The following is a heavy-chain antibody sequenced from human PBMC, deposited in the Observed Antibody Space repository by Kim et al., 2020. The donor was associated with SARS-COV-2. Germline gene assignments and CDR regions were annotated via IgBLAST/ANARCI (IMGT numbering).Heavy chain of an antibody. D-gene: IGHD2-2*01. CDR3: ARGNVVVPAAILDYYYYGMDV. CDR2: IYYSGST. Sequence: SETLSLTCTVSGGSISSYYWSWIRQPPGKGLEWIGYIYYSGSTNYNPSLKSRVTISVDTSKNQFSLKLSSVTAADTAVYYCARGNVVVPAAILDYYYYGMDVWGQGTTVTVSS. CDR1: GGSISSYY. V-gene: IGHV4-59*01. J-gene: IGHJ6*02.